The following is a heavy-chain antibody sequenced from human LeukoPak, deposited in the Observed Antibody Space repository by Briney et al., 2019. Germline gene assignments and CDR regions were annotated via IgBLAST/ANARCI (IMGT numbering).Heavy chain of an antibody. J-gene: IGHJ5*02. CDR2: ITGSGGSA. Sequence: GGSLRLSCAASGFTFSSYAMSWVRQAPGKGLEWVSAITGSGGSAYYADSVKGRFTVSRDNSKNTLYLQMNSLRAEDTAVYYCAKDVMLTVTTLWLDPWGQGTLVTVSS. CDR1: GFTFSSYA. V-gene: IGHV3-23*01. CDR3: AKDVMLTVTTLWLDP. D-gene: IGHD4-17*01.